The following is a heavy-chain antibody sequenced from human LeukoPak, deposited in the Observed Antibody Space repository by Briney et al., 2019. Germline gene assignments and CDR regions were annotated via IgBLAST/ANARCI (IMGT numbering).Heavy chain of an antibody. V-gene: IGHV1-2*02. J-gene: IGHJ4*02. CDR3: ARELNGDTDY. D-gene: IGHD4-17*01. CDR2: INPNSGGT. Sequence: VASVKVSFKASGYTFTGYYMHWVRQAPGQGLEWMGWINPNSGGTNYAQKFQGRVTITRDTSISTAYMELSRLRSDDTAVYYCARELNGDTDYWGQGTLVTVSS. CDR1: GYTFTGYY.